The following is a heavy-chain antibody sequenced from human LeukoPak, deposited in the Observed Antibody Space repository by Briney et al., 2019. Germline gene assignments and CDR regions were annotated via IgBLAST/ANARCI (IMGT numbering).Heavy chain of an antibody. D-gene: IGHD3-22*01. CDR3: AREGARSSGYSLVYYFDY. V-gene: IGHV3-48*03. CDR2: ISSSGSTI. J-gene: IGHJ4*02. CDR1: GFTFSSYE. Sequence: PGGSLRLSCAASGFTFSSYEMNWVRQAPGKGLEWVSYISSSGSTIYYADSVKGRFTISRDNAKNSLYLQMNSLRAEDTAVYYCAREGARSSGYSLVYYFDYWGQGTLVTVSS.